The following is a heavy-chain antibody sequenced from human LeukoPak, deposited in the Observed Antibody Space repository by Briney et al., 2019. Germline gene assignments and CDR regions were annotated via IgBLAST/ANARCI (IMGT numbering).Heavy chain of an antibody. D-gene: IGHD1-26*01. CDR1: GLTFSSYR. CDR3: AREFEGTASGAGY. CDR2: MSVASGLI. J-gene: IGHJ4*02. Sequence: GGSLRLSCAASGLTFSSYRMNWVRQAPGKGLEWVSSMSVASGLIYYAESVKGRFTVSRDNAKKSLYLQMNSLRAEDTAVYYCAREFEGTASGAGYWGQGTLVTVSS. V-gene: IGHV3-21*01.